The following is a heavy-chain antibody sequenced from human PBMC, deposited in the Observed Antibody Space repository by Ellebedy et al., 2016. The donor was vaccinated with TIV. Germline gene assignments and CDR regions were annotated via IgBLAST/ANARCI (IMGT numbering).Heavy chain of an antibody. V-gene: IGHV3-53*01. D-gene: IGHD7-27*01. CDR3: ARELGPNWFDP. CDR1: GFTVSSNY. J-gene: IGHJ5*02. CDR2: IYSGGST. Sequence: GGSLRLSCAASGFTVSSNYMSWVRQAPGKGLEWVSVIYSGGSTYYAGSVKGRFTISRDNAKNTLYLQMNSLRAEDTAVYYCARELGPNWFDPWGQGTLVTVSS.